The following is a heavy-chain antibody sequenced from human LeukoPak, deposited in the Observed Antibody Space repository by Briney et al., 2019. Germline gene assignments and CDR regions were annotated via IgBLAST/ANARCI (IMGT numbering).Heavy chain of an antibody. V-gene: IGHV1-24*01. CDR3: ATGLGGIAVAGTGQNFDY. CDR2: FDPEDGET. D-gene: IGHD6-19*01. CDR1: GYTLTELS. J-gene: IGHJ4*02. Sequence: ASVKVSCKVSGYTLTELSMHWVRQAPGKGLEWMGGFDPEDGETIYAQKFQGRVTMTEDTSTDTAYMELSSLRSEDTAVYYCATGLGGIAVAGTGQNFDYWGQGTLVTVSS.